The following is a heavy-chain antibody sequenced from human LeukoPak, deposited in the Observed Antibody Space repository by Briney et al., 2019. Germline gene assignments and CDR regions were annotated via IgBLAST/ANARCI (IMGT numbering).Heavy chain of an antibody. J-gene: IGHJ4*02. Sequence: SETLSLTCTVSGGSISSGGYYWSWIRQHPGKGLEWIGYIYYSGSTYYNPSLKSRVTISVDTSKNQFSLKLSSVTAADTAVYYCARLVPGYYDSSGLIRGYFDYWGQGTLVTVSS. D-gene: IGHD3-22*01. CDR1: GGSISSGGYY. V-gene: IGHV4-31*03. CDR3: ARLVPGYYDSSGLIRGYFDY. CDR2: IYYSGST.